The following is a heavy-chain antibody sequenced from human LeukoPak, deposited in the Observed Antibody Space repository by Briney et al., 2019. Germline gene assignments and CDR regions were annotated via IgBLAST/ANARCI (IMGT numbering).Heavy chain of an antibody. CDR2: INHSGST. D-gene: IGHD3-22*01. Sequence: SETLSLTCAVYGGSFSGYYWSWIRQPPGEGLEWIGEINHSGSTNYNPSLKSRVTISVDTSKNQFSLKLSSVTAADTAVYYCARGSQYYYDSNGYYSHDYWGQGTLVTVSS. CDR1: GGSFSGYY. J-gene: IGHJ4*02. CDR3: ARGSQYYYDSNGYYSHDY. V-gene: IGHV4-34*01.